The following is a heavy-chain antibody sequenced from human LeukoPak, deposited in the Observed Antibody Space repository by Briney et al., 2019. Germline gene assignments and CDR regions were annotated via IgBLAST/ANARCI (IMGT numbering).Heavy chain of an antibody. CDR1: EFSVGSNY. J-gene: IGHJ5*02. CDR2: ISRRSTYI. Sequence: GGSLRLSCAACEFSVGSNYMTWVRQPPGKGLEWVSSISRRSTYIYYADSVKGRFTISKDNAKNSLYLQMDSLRAEDTAVYYCARAQVGFNWFDPWGQGTLVTVSS. CDR3: ARAQVGFNWFDP. V-gene: IGHV3-21*01. D-gene: IGHD1-26*01.